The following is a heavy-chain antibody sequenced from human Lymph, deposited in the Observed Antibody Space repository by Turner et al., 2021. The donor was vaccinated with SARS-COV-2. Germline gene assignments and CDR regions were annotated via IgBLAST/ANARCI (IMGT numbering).Heavy chain of an antibody. CDR3: ATKYCSGGSCSYFDY. D-gene: IGHD2-15*01. Sequence: QVQLQESGPGLVKHSGTLSLTCAVSGGSLSSSNWWSWVRQPPGKGLEWIGEIHHSGNTNYNPSLKSRVTISVDKSKNQFSLKLSSVTAADTALYYCATKYCSGGSCSYFDYWGQGTLVTVSS. CDR2: IHHSGNT. J-gene: IGHJ4*02. V-gene: IGHV4-4*02. CDR1: GGSLSSSNW.